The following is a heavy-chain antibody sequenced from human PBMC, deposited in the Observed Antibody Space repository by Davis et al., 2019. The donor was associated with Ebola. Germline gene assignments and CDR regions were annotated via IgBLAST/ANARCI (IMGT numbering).Heavy chain of an antibody. V-gene: IGHV1-18*01. CDR2: ISAYNGNT. D-gene: IGHD6-19*01. CDR1: GYTLTSYG. CDR3: ARDRGYRSGWYSDY. J-gene: IGHJ4*02. Sequence: ASVRVSCKASGYTLTSYGISWVRQAPGQGLEWMGWISAYNGNTNYAQKLQGRVTMTTDTPTSTAYMELRSLRSDDSAVYYCARDRGYRSGWYSDYWGQGTLVTVSS.